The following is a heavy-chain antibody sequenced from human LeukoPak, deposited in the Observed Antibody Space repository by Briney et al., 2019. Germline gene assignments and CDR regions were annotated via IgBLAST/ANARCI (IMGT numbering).Heavy chain of an antibody. CDR2: IYYSGST. D-gene: IGHD2/OR15-2a*01. J-gene: IGHJ4*02. V-gene: IGHV4-31*03. Sequence: PSETLSLTCTVSGGSISSGGYYWSWIRQHPGKGLEWIGYIYYSGSTYYNPSLKSRVTISVDTSKNQFSLKLSSVTAADTAVYYCARGGRMIRRFDYWGQGTLDTVSS. CDR1: GGSISSGGYY. CDR3: ARGGRMIRRFDY.